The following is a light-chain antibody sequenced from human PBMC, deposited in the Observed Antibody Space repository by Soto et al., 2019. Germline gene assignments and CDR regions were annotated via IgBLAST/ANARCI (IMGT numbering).Light chain of an antibody. CDR1: QGISNY. CDR2: AAS. Sequence: DIQMTQSPSSLSASVGDRVTITCRASQGISNYLAWYQQIPGKVPKLLISAASTLQSGVPSRFSGSGSGTDFPLTISSLQAEGVATYYWQKDTNVPAFGGGTKVEIK. J-gene: IGKJ4*01. CDR3: QKDTNVPA. V-gene: IGKV1-27*01.